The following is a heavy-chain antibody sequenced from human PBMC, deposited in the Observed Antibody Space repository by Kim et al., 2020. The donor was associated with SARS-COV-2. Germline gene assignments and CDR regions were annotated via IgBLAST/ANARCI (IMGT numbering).Heavy chain of an antibody. D-gene: IGHD3-10*01. V-gene: IGHV3-11*01. J-gene: IGHJ4*02. CDR3: ARALDSGSYYYFDY. Sequence: ADSVKGRFTISSDNAKNSLYLQMNSLRAEDTAVYYCARALDSGSYYYFDYWGQGTLVTVSS.